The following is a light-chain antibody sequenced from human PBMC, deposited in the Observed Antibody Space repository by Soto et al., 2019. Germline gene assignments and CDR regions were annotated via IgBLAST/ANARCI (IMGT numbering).Light chain of an antibody. V-gene: IGKV1-5*03. CDR2: EAS. Sequence: DIQMTQLPSTLSASVGDRVTITCRASQSISSYLAWYQQKPGKAPKLLIYEASGLESGVPSRFSGSGYGTEFTLTISSLQPDDFATYYCQQSSNYPWTFGQGTKVEVK. J-gene: IGKJ1*01. CDR3: QQSSNYPWT. CDR1: QSISSY.